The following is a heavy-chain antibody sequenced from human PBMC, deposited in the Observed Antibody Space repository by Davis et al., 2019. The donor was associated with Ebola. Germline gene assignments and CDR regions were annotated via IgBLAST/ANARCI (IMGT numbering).Heavy chain of an antibody. J-gene: IGHJ4*02. CDR2: IYYSGTT. V-gene: IGHV4-31*03. Sequence: PSETLSLTCTVSGDSISRSGYYWSWIRQHPQKGLEWIGFIYYSGTTYYNPSLRSRVTLSVDTSKTQFSLNLTSVSAADTAVYYCARERLKKYFEYWGQGTLVTVSS. D-gene: IGHD6-6*01. CDR3: ARERLKKYFEY. CDR1: GDSISRSGYY.